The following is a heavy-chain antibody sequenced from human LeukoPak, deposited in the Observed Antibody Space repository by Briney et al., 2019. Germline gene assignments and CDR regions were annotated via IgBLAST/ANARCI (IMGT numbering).Heavy chain of an antibody. J-gene: IGHJ2*01. CDR2: INHSGST. Sequence: SETVSLTCAVYGGSFSGYYWSWIRQPPGKGLEWIGEINHSGSTNYNPSLKSRVTMSIDTSKNQFSLKLSSVTAEDTAVYYCARYGGNLYWYFNLWGRGTLVTVSS. D-gene: IGHD4-23*01. V-gene: IGHV4-34*10. CDR1: GGSFSGYY. CDR3: ARYGGNLYWYFNL.